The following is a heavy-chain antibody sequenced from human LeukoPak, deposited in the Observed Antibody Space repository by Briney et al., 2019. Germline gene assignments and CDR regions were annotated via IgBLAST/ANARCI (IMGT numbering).Heavy chain of an antibody. CDR2: ISGYNGNT. CDR1: GYTFTSYG. V-gene: IGHV1-18*01. Sequence: ASVKVSCKASGYTFTSYGISWVRQAPGQGLKGMGWISGYNGNTNYAQKLQGRVTMTTDTSTSTAYMELRSLRSDDTAVYYCARDQPLAAAAAPDYWGQGTLVTVSS. J-gene: IGHJ4*02. CDR3: ARDQPLAAAAAPDY. D-gene: IGHD6-13*01.